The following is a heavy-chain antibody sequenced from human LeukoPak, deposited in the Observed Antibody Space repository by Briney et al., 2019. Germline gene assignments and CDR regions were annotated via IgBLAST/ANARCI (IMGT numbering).Heavy chain of an antibody. CDR3: ARETITMVRGVIVNWFDP. J-gene: IGHJ5*02. D-gene: IGHD3-10*01. Sequence: ASVKVSCKSSGYTFTSYCISWVRQAPGQGLEWMGWISAYNGNTNYAQKLQGRVTMTTDTSTSTAYMELRSLRSDDTAVYYCARETITMVRGVIVNWFDPWGQGTLVTVSS. CDR2: ISAYNGNT. V-gene: IGHV1-18*01. CDR1: GYTFTSYC.